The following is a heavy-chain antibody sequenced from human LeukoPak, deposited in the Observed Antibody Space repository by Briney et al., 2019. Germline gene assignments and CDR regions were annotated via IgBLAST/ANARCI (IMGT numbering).Heavy chain of an antibody. CDR2: IFGGDETT. V-gene: IGHV3-23*01. Sequence: GGSLRLSCAASGFTFSSYALSWVRQAPGKGLEWVSVIFGGDETTYYADSVKGRFTISRDNSKNTLYLQMHSLRADDTAVYYCAKDRATVVTPNFDSWGQGTLVTDSS. CDR1: GFTFSSYA. D-gene: IGHD4-23*01. J-gene: IGHJ4*02. CDR3: AKDRATVVTPNFDS.